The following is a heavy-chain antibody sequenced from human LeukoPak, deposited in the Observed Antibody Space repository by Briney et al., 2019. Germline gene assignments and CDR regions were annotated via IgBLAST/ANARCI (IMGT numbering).Heavy chain of an antibody. Sequence: GGSLRLSCAASGFTFSSYWMSWVRQAPGKGLEWVANMKQDGSGKYYVDSVKGRFTISRDNAKNSLYLQMNSLRAEDTAVYYCARRLRRNYFDYWGQGTLVTVSS. V-gene: IGHV3-7*01. CDR1: GFTFSSYW. CDR3: ARRLRRNYFDY. CDR2: MKQDGSGK. J-gene: IGHJ4*02. D-gene: IGHD4-17*01.